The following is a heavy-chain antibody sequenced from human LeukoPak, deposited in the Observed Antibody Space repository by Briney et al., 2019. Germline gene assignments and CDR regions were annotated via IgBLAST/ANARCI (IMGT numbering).Heavy chain of an antibody. CDR2: INHSGSS. D-gene: IGHD4-17*01. V-gene: IGHV4-34*01. J-gene: IGHJ1*01. Sequence: PSETLSLTCAVYGGSFSGYYWSWIRQPPGKGLEWIGEINHSGSSNYNPSLKSRVTISVDTSKNQFSLKLSSVTAADTAVYYCARGEDGGYYFQPWGQGNPVTVSS. CDR1: GGSFSGYY. CDR3: ARGEDGGYYFQP.